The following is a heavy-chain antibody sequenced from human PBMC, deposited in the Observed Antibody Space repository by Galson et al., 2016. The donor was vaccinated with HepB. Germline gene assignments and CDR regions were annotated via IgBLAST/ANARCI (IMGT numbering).Heavy chain of an antibody. J-gene: IGHJ4*02. CDR1: GFSISTFW. CDR3: TRGPSGVNGGKSDH. D-gene: IGHD4-23*01. V-gene: IGHV3-7*04. Sequence: SLRLSCAASGFSISTFWMTWVRQAPGKGLEWVANINGDGSEERYVDSVKGRFSISRDNGKNSLLLQMSSLRADDTAVYFCTRGPSGVNGGKSDHWGQGTLVTVSS. CDR2: INGDGSEE.